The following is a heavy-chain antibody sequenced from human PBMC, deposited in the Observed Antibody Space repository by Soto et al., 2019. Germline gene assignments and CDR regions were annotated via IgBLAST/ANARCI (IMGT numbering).Heavy chain of an antibody. CDR3: ARGRDYAFWSGLNWFDP. V-gene: IGHV1-8*01. CDR2: MNPNSGDT. CDR1: GYTFTTYD. D-gene: IGHD3-3*01. J-gene: IGHJ5*02. Sequence: GASVKVSCKASGYTFTTYDINWVRQATGQGLEWMGWMNPNSGDTGYAEKFQGRVTMTRNTAINTAYMELNSLTSEDTAVYFCARGRDYAFWSGLNWFDPWGQGTLVTVPS.